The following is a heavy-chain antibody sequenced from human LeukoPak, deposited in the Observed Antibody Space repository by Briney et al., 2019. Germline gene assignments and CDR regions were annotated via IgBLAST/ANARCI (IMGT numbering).Heavy chain of an antibody. D-gene: IGHD1/OR15-1a*01. CDR1: GGSFSGYY. V-gene: IGHV4-34*01. Sequence: SETLSLTCAVYGGSFSGYYWSWIRQPPGKGLEWIGEINHSGSTNYNPSLKSRVTISVDTSKNQFSLKLSSVTAADTAVYYCARLKATTDAALHYWGEGTLVTVSS. J-gene: IGHJ4*02. CDR2: INHSGST. CDR3: ARLKATTDAALHY.